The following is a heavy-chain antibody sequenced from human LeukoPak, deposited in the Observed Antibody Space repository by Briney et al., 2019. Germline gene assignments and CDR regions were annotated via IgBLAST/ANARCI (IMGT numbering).Heavy chain of an antibody. CDR1: GGSISSYY. CDR3: ARDVDYYGSSAYWDY. CDR2: IYTAGNT. D-gene: IGHD3-22*01. J-gene: IGHJ4*02. V-gene: IGHV4-4*07. Sequence: PSETLSLTCTVSGGSISSYYWSWIRQPAGTGLEWIGHIYTAGNTNYNPSLKSRVTMSVATSKNQFSLNLTSVTAADTAVYYCARDVDYYGSSAYWDYWSLGALVTVSS.